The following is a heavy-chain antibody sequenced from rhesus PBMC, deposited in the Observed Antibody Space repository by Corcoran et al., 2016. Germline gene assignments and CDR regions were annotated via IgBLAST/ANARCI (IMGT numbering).Heavy chain of an antibody. CDR3: ARVCSSGWSGGYFDF. CDR2: IYSSSGNT. V-gene: IGHV4S7*01. J-gene: IGHJ4*01. D-gene: IGHD6S26*01. Sequence: QVQLQESGPGLLKPSETLSLTCAVSGGSISGGYGWGWIRQPPGKGLEWIGSIYSSSGNTYYNPSPKSRVTISTDTSKHQFSLKLSSVTAAGTAVYYCARVCSSGWSGGYFDFWGQGVLVTVSS. CDR1: GGSISGGYG.